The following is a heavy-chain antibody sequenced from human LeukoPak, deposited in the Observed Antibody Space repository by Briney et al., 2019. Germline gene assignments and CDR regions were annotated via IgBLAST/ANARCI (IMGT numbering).Heavy chain of an antibody. V-gene: IGHV1-8*02. D-gene: IGHD5-18*01. J-gene: IGHJ3*02. CDR2: MNPNSGNT. Sequence: ASVKVSYKAAGYTFTSYNINWVRQATGQGLEWIGWMNPNSGNTGYAQKFQGRVTMTTDTSTNTAYMELRSLRSDDTAVYYCARRRDERGYKDIFDIWGQGTMVTVSS. CDR1: GYTFTSYN. CDR3: ARRRDERGYKDIFDI.